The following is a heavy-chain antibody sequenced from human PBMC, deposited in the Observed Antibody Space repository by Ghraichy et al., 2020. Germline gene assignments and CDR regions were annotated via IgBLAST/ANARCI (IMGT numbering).Heavy chain of an antibody. CDR1: GFTFSSYA. Sequence: GGSLRLSCAASGFTFSSYAMSWVRQAPGKGLEWVSAISGSGGSTYYADSVKGRFTISRDNSKNTLYLQMNSLRAEDTAVYYCAKVRGLWSPLGQYYFDYWGQGTLVTVSS. D-gene: IGHD2-21*01. CDR3: AKVRGLWSPLGQYYFDY. V-gene: IGHV3-23*01. J-gene: IGHJ4*02. CDR2: ISGSGGST.